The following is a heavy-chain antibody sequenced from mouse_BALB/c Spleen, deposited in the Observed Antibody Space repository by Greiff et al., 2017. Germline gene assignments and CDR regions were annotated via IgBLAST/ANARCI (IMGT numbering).Heavy chain of an antibody. Sequence: VQLQQSGAELMKPGASVKISCKATGYTFSSYWIEWVKQRPGHGLEWIGEILPGSGSTNYNEKFKGKATFTADTSSNTAYMQLSSLTSEDSAVYYCARSYYRYDSFAYWGQGTLVTVSA. CDR3: ARSYYRYDSFAY. D-gene: IGHD2-14*01. CDR2: ILPGSGST. J-gene: IGHJ3*01. CDR1: GYTFSSYW. V-gene: IGHV1-9*01.